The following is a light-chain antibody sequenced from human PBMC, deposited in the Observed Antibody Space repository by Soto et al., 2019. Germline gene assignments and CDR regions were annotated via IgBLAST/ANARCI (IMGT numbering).Light chain of an antibody. CDR3: AAWDDSLRRV. CDR2: RNN. CDR1: SSNIGSNY. J-gene: IGLJ3*02. V-gene: IGLV1-47*01. Sequence: QSVLTQPPSASGTPGQRVTISCSGSSSNIGSNYVYWYQQLPGTAPKLLIYRNNQRPSGVPDRFSGSKSGTSASLAISGLRSEDEAYYYCAAWDDSLRRVFGGGTKLTVL.